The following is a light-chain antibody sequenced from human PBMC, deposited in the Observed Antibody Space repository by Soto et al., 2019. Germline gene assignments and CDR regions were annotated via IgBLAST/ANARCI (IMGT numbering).Light chain of an antibody. J-gene: IGLJ1*01. CDR2: TIS. Sequence: VESRVGTQCVSRWGTVTHKYASSTGAVTSDSYPSWFQQKPGQAPRALIYTISNKPSWTPARFSGSLLGGKAALTLSDVQPEDEAAYFCLLYYDGAHVFGPGTKVTVL. V-gene: IGLV7-43*01. CDR3: LLYYDGAHV. CDR1: TGAVTSDSY.